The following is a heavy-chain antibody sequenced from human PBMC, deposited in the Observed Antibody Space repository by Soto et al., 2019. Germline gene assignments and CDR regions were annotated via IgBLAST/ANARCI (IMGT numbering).Heavy chain of an antibody. J-gene: IGHJ4*02. D-gene: IGHD3-3*01. Sequence: QVQLVQSGAELKKPGASVKVSCKASGYTFADFSIHWVRQAPGQGFEWMGWMNPNTGGARYAQNFLGRVAMARDTCISTAYVALSRLSYNDTAVYFCAASTYDDFWGCAFWGQGTLVTVSS. CDR3: AASTYDDFWGCAF. CDR2: MNPNTGGA. CDR1: GYTFADFS. V-gene: IGHV1-2*02.